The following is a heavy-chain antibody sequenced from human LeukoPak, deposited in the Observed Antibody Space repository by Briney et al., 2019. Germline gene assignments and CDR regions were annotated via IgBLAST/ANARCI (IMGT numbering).Heavy chain of an antibody. Sequence: PGGSLRLSCTASGFTFDDYTMHWVRQAPGKGLEWVSLISWDGGSTYYADSVKGRFTISRDNSKNSLYLQMNSLRTEDTALYYCAKDRGRTRSLFFVWRSYGMDVWGQGTTVTVSS. J-gene: IGHJ6*02. CDR1: GFTFDDYT. V-gene: IGHV3-43*01. CDR3: AKDRGRTRSLFFVWRSYGMDV. CDR2: ISWDGGST. D-gene: IGHD3-16*01.